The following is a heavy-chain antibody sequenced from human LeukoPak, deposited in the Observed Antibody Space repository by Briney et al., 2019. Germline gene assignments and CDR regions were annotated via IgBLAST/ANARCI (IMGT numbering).Heavy chain of an antibody. CDR3: ARDGSGSYPNWFGP. CDR2: IYTSGST. V-gene: IGHV4-4*07. Sequence: SETLSLTCTVSGGSISSYYWSWLRQPAGRGLEWIGRIYTSGSTNYNPSLKSRVTMSVDTSKSQFSLKLSSVTAADTAVYYCARDGSGSYPNWFGPWGQGTLVTVSS. CDR1: GGSISSYY. J-gene: IGHJ5*02. D-gene: IGHD3-10*01.